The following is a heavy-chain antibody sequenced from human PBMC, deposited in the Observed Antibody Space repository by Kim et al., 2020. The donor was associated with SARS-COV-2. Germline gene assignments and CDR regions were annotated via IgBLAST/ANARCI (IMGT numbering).Heavy chain of an antibody. Sequence: GGSLRLSCAASGFTFDDYAMHWVRQAPGKGLEWVSGISWNSGSIGYADSVKGRFTISRDNAKNSLYLQMNSLRAEDTALYYCAKASVKEYQLLSVIFDYWGQGTLVTVSS. V-gene: IGHV3-9*01. J-gene: IGHJ4*02. CDR2: ISWNSGSI. D-gene: IGHD2-2*01. CDR1: GFTFDDYA. CDR3: AKASVKEYQLLSVIFDY.